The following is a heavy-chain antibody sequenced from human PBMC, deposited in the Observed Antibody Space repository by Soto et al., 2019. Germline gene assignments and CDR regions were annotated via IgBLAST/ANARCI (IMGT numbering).Heavy chain of an antibody. J-gene: IGHJ4*02. CDR3: TTARLGY. Sequence: PGGSLRLSCVVSGFTFTDAWMSWVRQAPGEGLEWVARIKTKTDGGTTDYAAPVKGRFTISRDDSKDMLYLQMNNLKTEDTAVYYCTTARLGYWGQGTLVTVSS. CDR2: IKTKTDGGTT. CDR1: GFTFTDAW. V-gene: IGHV3-15*05. D-gene: IGHD5-12*01.